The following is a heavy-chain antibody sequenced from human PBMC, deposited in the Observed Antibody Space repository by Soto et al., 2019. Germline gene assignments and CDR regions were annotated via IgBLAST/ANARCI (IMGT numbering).Heavy chain of an antibody. Sequence: GGSLRLSCAASGFTLNRYAMNWVRQVPGKGLEWVSVITGSGSNTYYADSVKGRFTISRDNSKNTLHLQMIGLRVEDTAIYYCAKAASGSPSSWLDPCGQGTLVTVSS. CDR2: ITGSGSNT. J-gene: IGHJ5*02. V-gene: IGHV3-23*01. D-gene: IGHD1-26*01. CDR1: GFTLNRYA. CDR3: AKAASGSPSSWLDP.